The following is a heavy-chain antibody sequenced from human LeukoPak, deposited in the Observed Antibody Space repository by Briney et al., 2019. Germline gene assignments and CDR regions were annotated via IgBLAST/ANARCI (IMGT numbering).Heavy chain of an antibody. Sequence: SQTLSLTCAISGDNVSTNRAAWNWIRQSPSRGLEWRGRTYYRSKWYNDYAESVKSRIIINADTSKNQFALQLNSVTPEDTAVYYCARIYSYGGEFDYWGQGTLVTVSS. V-gene: IGHV6-1*01. CDR1: GDNVSTNRAA. J-gene: IGHJ4*02. CDR3: ARIYSYGGEFDY. CDR2: TYYRSKWYN. D-gene: IGHD5-18*01.